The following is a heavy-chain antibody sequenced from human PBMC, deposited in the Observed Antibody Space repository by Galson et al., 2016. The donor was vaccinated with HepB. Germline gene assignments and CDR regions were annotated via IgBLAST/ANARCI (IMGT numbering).Heavy chain of an antibody. Sequence: ETLSLTCGVSNASIRGANWWGWVRQPPGRGLEWIGETHHRGGTRYNPSLESRVTISIDESKNQFSLELESVTAADTAIYFCASLSRGSSGDYPADHWGQGTLVAVSS. V-gene: IGHV4-4*01. CDR3: ASLSRGSSGDYPADH. J-gene: IGHJ4*02. D-gene: IGHD7-27*01. CDR2: THHRGGT. CDR1: NASIRGANW.